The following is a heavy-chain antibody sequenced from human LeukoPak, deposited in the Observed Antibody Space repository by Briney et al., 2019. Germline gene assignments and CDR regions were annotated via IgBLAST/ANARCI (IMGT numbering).Heavy chain of an antibody. V-gene: IGHV3-30-3*01. CDR1: GFTFSSHV. CDR2: ISYDGSNK. J-gene: IGHJ5*02. Sequence: PGGSLRLSCAASGFTFSSHVMHWVRQAPGKGLEWVAAISYDGSNKYYGGSVKGRFTISRDNSKNTLYVQMNSLTPEDTSLYYCARSCYDSSGYPESRFDPWGQGTLVTVSS. D-gene: IGHD3-22*01. CDR3: ARSCYDSSGYPESRFDP.